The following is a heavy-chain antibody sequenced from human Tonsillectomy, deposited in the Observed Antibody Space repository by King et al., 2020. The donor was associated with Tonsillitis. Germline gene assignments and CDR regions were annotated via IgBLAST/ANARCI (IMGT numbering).Heavy chain of an antibody. CDR1: GFTFSSYS. CDR3: AGDLGSSGWSDTFDY. J-gene: IGHJ4*02. CDR2: ISSSSSTI. V-gene: IGHV3-48*02. Sequence: VQLVESGGGLVQPGGSLRLSCAASGFTFSSYSMNWVRQAPGKGLEWVSYISSSSSTIYYADSVKGRFTISRDNAKNSLYLQMNSLRDEDTAVYYCAGDLGSSGWSDTFDYWGQGTLVTVSS. D-gene: IGHD6-19*01.